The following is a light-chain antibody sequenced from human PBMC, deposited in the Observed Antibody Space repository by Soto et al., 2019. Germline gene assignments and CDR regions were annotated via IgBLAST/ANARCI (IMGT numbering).Light chain of an antibody. Sequence: IPITQSPFSLSASVGDRVTLTFPASQDISNYLNWYQQKPGKAPKLLIYAASSLQSGVPSRFSGSGSGTDFTLTISSLQPEDFATYYCQQSYSTPLTFGGGTKVDIK. CDR2: AAS. CDR3: QQSYSTPLT. CDR1: QDISNY. J-gene: IGKJ4*01. V-gene: IGKV1-39*01.